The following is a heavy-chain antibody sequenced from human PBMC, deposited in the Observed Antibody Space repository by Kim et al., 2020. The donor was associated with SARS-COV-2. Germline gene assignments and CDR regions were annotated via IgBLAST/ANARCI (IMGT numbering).Heavy chain of an antibody. D-gene: IGHD6-6*01. CDR3: ERGGAARPDY. Sequence: GGSLRLSCAASGFTFTSYGMNWVRQAAGKGLEWISYISGGSGTINYADSVRGRFTVSRDNAKNSLYLQMSTLRDDDTAIYFCERGGAARPDYWGQGTLVTGSS. CDR2: ISGGSGTI. CDR1: GFTFTSYG. V-gene: IGHV3-48*02. J-gene: IGHJ4*02.